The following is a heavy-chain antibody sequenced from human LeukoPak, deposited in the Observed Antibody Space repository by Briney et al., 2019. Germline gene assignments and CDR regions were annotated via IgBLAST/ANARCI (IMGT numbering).Heavy chain of an antibody. CDR1: GGSISSGGYS. D-gene: IGHD3-10*01. CDR3: ARGGEYLPKNRFDP. CDR2: IYHSGST. Sequence: SETLSLTCAVSGGSISSGGYSWSWIRQPPGKGLEWIGYIYHSGSTYYNPSLKSRVTISVDRSKNQFSLKVSSVTAADTAVYYCARGGEYLPKNRFDPWGQGTLVTVSS. J-gene: IGHJ5*02. V-gene: IGHV4-30-2*01.